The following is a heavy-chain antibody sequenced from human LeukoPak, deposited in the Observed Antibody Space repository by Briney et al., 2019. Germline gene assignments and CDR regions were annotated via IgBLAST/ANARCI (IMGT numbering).Heavy chain of an antibody. V-gene: IGHV3-7*03. CDR2: IEEDGTRK. Sequence: GGSLRLSCVASGFTVDTYWMSWVRQAPGKGLDWVAHIEEDGTRKYYVDSVRGRFTISRDNAKNSLFLQMNSLRAEDTAVYYCARESGTDSSGYYFPSYYYYGMDVWGQGTTVTVSS. CDR3: ARESGTDSSGYYFPSYYYYGMDV. CDR1: GFTVDTYW. J-gene: IGHJ6*02. D-gene: IGHD3-22*01.